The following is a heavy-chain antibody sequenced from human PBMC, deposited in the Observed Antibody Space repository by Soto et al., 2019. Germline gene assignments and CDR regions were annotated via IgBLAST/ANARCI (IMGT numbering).Heavy chain of an antibody. Sequence: QITLEESGPAVVKPTQTLTLTCTFSGFSLSNSGESVGWIRQPPGKALEWLGLIYWNGIERYNPSLKRRLSITKGTSKYHVLLTVTNMDPVVTATYFCAHGDPLDFHYWGQGTLVTVSP. J-gene: IGHJ4*02. V-gene: IGHV2-5*01. CDR2: IYWNGIE. D-gene: IGHD3-10*01. CDR3: AHGDPLDFHY. CDR1: GFSLSNSGES.